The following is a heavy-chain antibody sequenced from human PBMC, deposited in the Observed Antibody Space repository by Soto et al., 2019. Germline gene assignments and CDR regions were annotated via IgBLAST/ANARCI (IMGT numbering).Heavy chain of an antibody. J-gene: IGHJ6*02. D-gene: IGHD6-25*01. Sequence: QVQLQESGPGLVKPSGTLSLTCAVSGGSISSSNWWSWVRQPPGKGLEWIGEIYHSGTTYYNPSLKSRVTISVDTSKNQFSLKLNSVTAADTAVYYCARPAAASYYYYGMDVWGQGTTVTVSS. V-gene: IGHV4-4*02. CDR3: ARPAAASYYYYGMDV. CDR1: GGSISSSNW. CDR2: IYHSGTT.